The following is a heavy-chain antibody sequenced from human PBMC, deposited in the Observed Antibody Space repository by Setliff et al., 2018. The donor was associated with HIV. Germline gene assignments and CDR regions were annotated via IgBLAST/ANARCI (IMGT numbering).Heavy chain of an antibody. CDR3: ATQRNYYGSGSYSDY. J-gene: IGHJ4*02. CDR2: IYYSGST. V-gene: IGHV4-30-4*08. D-gene: IGHD3-10*01. CDR1: GGSISSGDYY. Sequence: PSETLSLTCTVSGGSISSGDYYWSWIRQPPGKGLEWIGYIYYSGSTYYNPSLKSRVTISVDTSKNQFSLKLSSVTAADTAVYYCATQRNYYGSGSYSDYWGQGTLVTVSS.